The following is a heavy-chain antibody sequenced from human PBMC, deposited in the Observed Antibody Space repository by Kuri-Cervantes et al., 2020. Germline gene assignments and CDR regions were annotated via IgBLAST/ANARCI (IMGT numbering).Heavy chain of an antibody. D-gene: IGHD3-22*01. J-gene: IGHJ5*02. V-gene: IGHV3-30-3*01. CDR1: GFTFSSYA. CDR2: ISYDGSNK. CDR3: AKGRLRYES. Sequence: GESLKISCAASGFTFSSYAMHWVRQAPGKGLEWVAVISYDGSNKYYADSVKGRFTISRDNSKNTLYVQMNSLRAEDTAIYYCAKGRLRYESWGQGILVTVSS.